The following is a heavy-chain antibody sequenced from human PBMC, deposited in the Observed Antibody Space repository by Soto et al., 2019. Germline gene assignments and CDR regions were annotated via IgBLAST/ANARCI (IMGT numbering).Heavy chain of an antibody. D-gene: IGHD4-17*01. CDR3: AREPLGDYEDYFDY. V-gene: IGHV4-31*03. J-gene: IGHJ4*02. CDR2: IYYSGST. CDR1: GGSISSGGYY. Sequence: SETLSLTCTVSGGSISSGGYYWSWIRQHPGKGLEWIGYIYYSGSTYYNPSLKSRVTISVDTSKNQFSLKLSSVTAADTAVYYCAREPLGDYEDYFDYWGQGTLVTVSS.